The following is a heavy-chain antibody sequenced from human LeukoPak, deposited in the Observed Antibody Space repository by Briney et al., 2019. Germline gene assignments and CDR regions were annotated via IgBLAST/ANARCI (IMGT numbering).Heavy chain of an antibody. CDR2: IYKDGRT. Sequence: GGSLRLSCAASGFTVNSNYMSGVRQAPGRGLERVSIIYKDGRTYYADSVKGRFTISRDSSRNMLYLQMNSLRAEDTAVYYCARDVNSYAHCGHWGQGTLVTVSS. J-gene: IGHJ4*02. CDR1: GFTVNSNY. D-gene: IGHD5-18*01. CDR3: ARDVNSYAHCGH. V-gene: IGHV3-53*01.